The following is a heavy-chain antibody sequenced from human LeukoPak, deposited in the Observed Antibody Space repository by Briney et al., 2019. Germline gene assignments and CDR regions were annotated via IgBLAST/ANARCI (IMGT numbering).Heavy chain of an antibody. Sequence: SETLSLTCADYVESFSGYYWSRIRQPPRKGLEWIGEINHSGSTNNNPSLTSRVTISVDTSKNQFSLKLSSVTAADTAVYYCARVPAATRRHWFDPWGQGTLVTVSS. CDR1: VESFSGYY. V-gene: IGHV4-34*01. CDR3: ARVPAATRRHWFDP. D-gene: IGHD2-2*01. J-gene: IGHJ5*02. CDR2: INHSGST.